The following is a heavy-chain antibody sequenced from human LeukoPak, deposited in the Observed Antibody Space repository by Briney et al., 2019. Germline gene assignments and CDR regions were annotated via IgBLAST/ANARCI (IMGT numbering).Heavy chain of an antibody. Sequence: SQTLSLTCTVSGGSISSGDYYWSWIRQPPGKGLEWIGYIYYSGSTYYNPSLKSRVTISVDTSKNQFSLKLSSVTAADTAVYYCARLSDYYDSSGYPYQSYFDYWGQGTLVTVSS. J-gene: IGHJ4*02. D-gene: IGHD3-22*01. V-gene: IGHV4-30-4*01. CDR1: GGSISSGDYY. CDR2: IYYSGST. CDR3: ARLSDYYDSSGYPYQSYFDY.